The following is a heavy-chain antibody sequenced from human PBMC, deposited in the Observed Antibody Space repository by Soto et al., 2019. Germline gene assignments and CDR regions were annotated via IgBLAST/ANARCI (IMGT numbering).Heavy chain of an antibody. Sequence: PSETLSLTCAVYGGSFSGYYWSWIRQPPGKGLEWIGEINHSGSTNYNPSLKSRVTISVDTSKNQFSLKLSSVTAADTAVYYCARGSSLHCSGGSCYGPFEDNWFDPWGQGTLVTVSS. CDR2: INHSGST. J-gene: IGHJ5*02. CDR1: GGSFSGYY. D-gene: IGHD2-15*01. V-gene: IGHV4-34*01. CDR3: ARGSSLHCSGGSCYGPFEDNWFDP.